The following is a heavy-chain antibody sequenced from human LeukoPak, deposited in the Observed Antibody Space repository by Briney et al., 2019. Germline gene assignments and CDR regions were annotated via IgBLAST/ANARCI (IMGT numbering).Heavy chain of an antibody. Sequence: SETLSLTCTVSGGSISSSSYYWGWIRQPPGKGLEWIGSIYYSGSTYYNPSLKSRVTISVDTSKNQFSLKLSSVTAADTAVYYCAGYIAVAGDYYGMDVWGQGTTVTVSS. V-gene: IGHV4-39*01. CDR1: GGSISSSSYY. CDR2: IYYSGST. CDR3: AGYIAVAGDYYGMDV. J-gene: IGHJ6*02. D-gene: IGHD6-19*01.